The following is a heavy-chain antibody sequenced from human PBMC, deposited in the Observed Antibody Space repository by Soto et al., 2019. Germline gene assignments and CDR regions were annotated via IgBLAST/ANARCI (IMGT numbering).Heavy chain of an antibody. CDR1: GYTFTSYV. CDR2: ISAYNGNT. CDR3: ASDAWSNWNAVVGWFEH. Sequence: QVQLVQSGAEVKKPGASVKVSCKASGYTFTSYVISWVRQAPGQGLEWMGWISAYNGNTNYAQKLQGRVTMTTDTYPSSGYIDLLSLRKSDKAVYYCASDAWSNWNAVVGWFEHWGQGTLVTVSS. V-gene: IGHV1-18*01. D-gene: IGHD1-1*01. J-gene: IGHJ5*02.